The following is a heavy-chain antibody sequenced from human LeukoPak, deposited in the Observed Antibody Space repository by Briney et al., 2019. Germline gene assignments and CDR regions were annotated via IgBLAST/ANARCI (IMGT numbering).Heavy chain of an antibody. CDR3: AREDWNHMDV. CDR2: VYSSGTT. D-gene: IGHD1-1*01. Sequence: SETLSLTCSVSGGSISSYYWSWIRQPPGKRLEWIGYVYSSGTTDYNPSLKSRVTISVDTSNNQFSLKLNSVTAADTAVYYCAREDWNHMDVWGKGTTVTVSS. V-gene: IGHV4-59*01. CDR1: GGSISSYY. J-gene: IGHJ6*03.